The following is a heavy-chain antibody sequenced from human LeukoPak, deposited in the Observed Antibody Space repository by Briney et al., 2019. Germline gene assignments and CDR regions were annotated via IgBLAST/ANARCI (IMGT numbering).Heavy chain of an antibody. CDR2: IRYDGSSK. Sequence: TGGSLRLSCAASGFTLTSYGMHWVRQAPGKGLEWVAFIRYDGSSKHYADSVKGRFTISRDNSKNTLYLQMNSLRAEDTAVYYCAKDSVAYCGGDCYSLFDYWGQGTLVTVSS. CDR1: GFTLTSYG. D-gene: IGHD2-21*01. CDR3: AKDSVAYCGGDCYSLFDY. J-gene: IGHJ4*02. V-gene: IGHV3-30*02.